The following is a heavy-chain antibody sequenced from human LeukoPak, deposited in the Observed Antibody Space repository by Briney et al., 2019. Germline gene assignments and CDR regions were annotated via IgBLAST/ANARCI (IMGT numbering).Heavy chain of an antibody. CDR3: ARERVPAAPTYYYYGIDV. D-gene: IGHD2-2*01. Sequence: EASVKVSCKASGYTFTGYYMHLVRQAPGQGLEWMGWINPNSGGTNYAQKFQGRVTMTRDTSISTAYMELSRLRSDDTAVYYCARERVPAAPTYYYYGIDVWGQGTTVTVSS. J-gene: IGHJ6*02. CDR2: INPNSGGT. CDR1: GYTFTGYY. V-gene: IGHV1-2*02.